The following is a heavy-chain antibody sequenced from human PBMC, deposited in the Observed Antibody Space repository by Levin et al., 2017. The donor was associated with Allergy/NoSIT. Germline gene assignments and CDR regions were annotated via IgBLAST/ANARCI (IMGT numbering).Heavy chain of an antibody. CDR1: GYSFTSYW. J-gene: IGHJ5*02. V-gene: IGHV5-10-1*01. D-gene: IGHD6-13*01. Sequence: GESLKISCKGSGYSFTSYWISWVRQMPGKGLEWMGRIDPSDSYTNYSPSFQGHVTISADKSISTAYLQWSSLKASDTAMYYCASDPLAAAGTGWFDPWGQGTLVTVSS. CDR3: ASDPLAAAGTGWFDP. CDR2: IDPSDSYT.